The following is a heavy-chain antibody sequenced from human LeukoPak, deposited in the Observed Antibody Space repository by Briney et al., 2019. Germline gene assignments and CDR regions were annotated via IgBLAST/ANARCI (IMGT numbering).Heavy chain of an antibody. CDR2: ITNDGNYE. CDR1: GFTFSTYG. J-gene: IGHJ4*02. CDR3: ASDSITGDNSLDF. V-gene: IGHV3-33*05. Sequence: PGRSLRLSCAAAGFTFSTYGMHWVRHAPGRGLEWVAVITNDGNYEKYADAVSGRFTISRDNAKNTLYLQLNILSAEDAAVYYCASDSITGDNSLDFWGRGTLVTVSS. D-gene: IGHD7-27*01.